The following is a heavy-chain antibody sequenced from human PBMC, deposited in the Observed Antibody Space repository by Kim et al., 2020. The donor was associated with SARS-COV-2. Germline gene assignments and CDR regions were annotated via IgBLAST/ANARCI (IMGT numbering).Heavy chain of an antibody. V-gene: IGHV3-21*01. CDR1: GFTFSSYS. D-gene: IGHD3-10*01. CDR2: ISSSSSYI. J-gene: IGHJ6*02. CDR3: ARARGVISPASYGMDV. Sequence: GGSLRLSCAASGFTFSSYSMNWVRQAPGKGLEWVSSISSSSSYIYYADSVKGRFTISRDNAKNSLYLQMNSLRAEDTAVYYCARARGVISPASYGMDVWGQGTTVTVSS.